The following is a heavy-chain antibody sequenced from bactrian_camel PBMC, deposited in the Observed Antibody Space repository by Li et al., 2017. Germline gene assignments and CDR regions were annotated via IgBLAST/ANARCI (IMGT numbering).Heavy chain of an antibody. V-gene: IGHV3S40*01. D-gene: IGHD1*01. CDR2: IFRGGGA. J-gene: IGHJ4*01. CDR1: GFDFSDYT. Sequence: VQLVESGGGLIQPGGSLRLSCVASGFDFSDYTMSWVRQAPGKGLEWVSVIFRGGGAYYAESVQGRFTISRDNAKNTMYLQMNSLKSEDTAMYYCAADTLEVKPGTSPCEGQGTQVTVS.